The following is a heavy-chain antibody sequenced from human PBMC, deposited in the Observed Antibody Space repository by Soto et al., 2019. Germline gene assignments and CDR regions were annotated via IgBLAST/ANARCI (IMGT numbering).Heavy chain of an antibody. J-gene: IGHJ3*02. Sequence: SETLSLTCTVSGGSISSYYWSWIRQPPGKGLEWIGYIYYSGSTNYNPSLKSRVTISVDTSKNQFSLKLSSVTAADTAVYYCARDLGVDYGDYVAFDIWGQGTMVTVSS. D-gene: IGHD4-17*01. CDR2: IYYSGST. CDR3: ARDLGVDYGDYVAFDI. V-gene: IGHV4-59*01. CDR1: GGSISSYY.